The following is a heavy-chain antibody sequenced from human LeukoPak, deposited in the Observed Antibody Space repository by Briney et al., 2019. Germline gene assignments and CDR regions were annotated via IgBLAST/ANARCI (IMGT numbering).Heavy chain of an antibody. CDR3: TTSNTMIVVVITNDAFDI. CDR2: IKSKTDGATT. CDR1: GFTFGNAW. D-gene: IGHD3-22*01. Sequence: PGGSLRLSCAASGFTFGNAWMTWVRQAPGKGLEWVGRIKSKTDGATTDYAAPVKGRFTISRDDSKNTLYLQMNSLKTEDTAVYYCTTSNTMIVVVITNDAFDIWGQGTMVTVSS. J-gene: IGHJ3*02. V-gene: IGHV3-15*01.